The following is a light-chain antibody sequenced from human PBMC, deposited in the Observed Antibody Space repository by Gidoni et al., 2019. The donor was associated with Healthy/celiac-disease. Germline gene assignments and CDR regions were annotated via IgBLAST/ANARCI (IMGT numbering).Light chain of an antibody. CDR3: QQYGSSPPLT. Sequence: DTVLTQSPGTLSLSPGERATLSCRASQSVSSSYLAWYQQKPGQAPRLLIYGASSRATGIPDRFSGSGSGTDFTLTISRLEPEDFAVYYCQQYGSSPPLTFGGGTKVEIK. J-gene: IGKJ4*01. V-gene: IGKV3-20*01. CDR1: QSVSSSY. CDR2: GAS.